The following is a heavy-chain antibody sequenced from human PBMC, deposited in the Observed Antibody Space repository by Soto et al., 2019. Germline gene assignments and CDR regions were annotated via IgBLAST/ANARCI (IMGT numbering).Heavy chain of an antibody. CDR3: ARDLTIVPATHPRLENYGMDV. V-gene: IGHV1-18*01. J-gene: IGHJ6*02. D-gene: IGHD2-2*01. CDR1: GYSFTSYG. Sequence: QVQLVQSAAEVKKPGASVKVSCKASGYSFTSYGISWVRRAPGQGLEWMGWVSPYNGNTQFAQRFQGRVTMTTDTSTKTAYMELRNLRSDDTAHYYCARDLTIVPATHPRLENYGMDVWGQGTTVIVSS. CDR2: VSPYNGNT.